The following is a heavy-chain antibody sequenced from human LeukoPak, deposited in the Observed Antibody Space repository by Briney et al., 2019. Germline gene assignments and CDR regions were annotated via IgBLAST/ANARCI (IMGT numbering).Heavy chain of an antibody. CDR2: IYYSGST. J-gene: IGHJ4*02. D-gene: IGHD3-22*01. CDR3: AKRPSYDSSRLYYFDY. V-gene: IGHV4-61*01. Sequence: PSETLSLTCTVSGGSVSVGTYYWSWIRQPPGKGLEWIGYIYYSGSTNYNPSLRSRVTISVDTSKNQFSLKLSSVTAADTAVYYCAKRPSYDSSRLYYFDYWGQGTLVTVSS. CDR1: GGSVSVGTYY.